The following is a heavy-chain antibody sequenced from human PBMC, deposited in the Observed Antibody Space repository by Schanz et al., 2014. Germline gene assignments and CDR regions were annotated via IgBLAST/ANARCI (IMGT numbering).Heavy chain of an antibody. CDR3: ARNKYTSGWYYFDY. CDR2: IYYSGST. V-gene: IGHV4-59*08. J-gene: IGHJ4*02. CDR1: GGSIRTYF. D-gene: IGHD6-19*01. Sequence: QVQLQESGPGLVKPSETLSLTCSVSGGSIRTYFWAWIRPPPGKGLEWIGFIYYSGSTNYNPSLKSRVTISFDMPKNQFAVNLNSVTAADTAVYFCARNKYTSGWYYFDYWGQGVLVTVSS.